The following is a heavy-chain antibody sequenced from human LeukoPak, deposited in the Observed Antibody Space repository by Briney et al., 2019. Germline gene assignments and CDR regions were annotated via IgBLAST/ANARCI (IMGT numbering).Heavy chain of an antibody. V-gene: IGHV4-61*02. D-gene: IGHD3-10*01. Sequence: PSQTLSLTCTVSGGSISSGSYYWSWIRQPAGKGLEWIGRIYTSGSSNSNPSIKSRATISVDTSTNQFSLNLSTGTAADTAVYYCARGTLTYYYGSGDEPDYWGQGTLVTVSS. CDR1: GGSISSGSYY. J-gene: IGHJ4*02. CDR2: IYTSGSS. CDR3: ARGTLTYYYGSGDEPDY.